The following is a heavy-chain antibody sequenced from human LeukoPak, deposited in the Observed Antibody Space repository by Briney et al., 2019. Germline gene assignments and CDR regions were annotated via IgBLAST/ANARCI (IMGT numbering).Heavy chain of an antibody. V-gene: IGHV1-2*02. D-gene: IGHD5-18*01. CDR3: AIDRDGYSYDYNWFDP. CDR1: GYTFTGYY. CDR2: INPNSGGT. Sequence: ASVKVSCKASGYTFTGYYMHWVRQAPGQGLEWMGWINPNSGGTNYAQKFQGRVTMTRDTSISTAYMELSRLRSDDTAVYYCAIDRDGYSYDYNWFDPWGQGTLVTVSS. J-gene: IGHJ5*02.